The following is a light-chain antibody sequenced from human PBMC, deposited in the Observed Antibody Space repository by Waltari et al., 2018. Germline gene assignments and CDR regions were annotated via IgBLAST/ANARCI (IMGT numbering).Light chain of an antibody. J-gene: IGKJ4*01. V-gene: IGKV3-20*01. CDR1: QTVRTTY. CDR2: GAS. CDR3: QQYDISPLT. Sequence: EIVLMQSPGTLSLCPGERATLSGRASQTVRTTYLALYQQKPVQAPTLRIYGASSRSTGIPDRISGSGSGTDFSLTISSLEPEDFAVYYCQQYDISPLTFGGGTKVEIK.